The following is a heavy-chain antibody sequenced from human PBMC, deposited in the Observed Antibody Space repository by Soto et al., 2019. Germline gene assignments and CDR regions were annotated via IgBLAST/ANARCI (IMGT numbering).Heavy chain of an antibody. CDR2: ISGSGGST. V-gene: IGHV3-23*01. J-gene: IGHJ6*02. Sequence: GSLRLSCAASGFTFSSYAMSWVRQAPGKGLEWVSAISGSGGSTYYADSVKGRFTISRDNSENTLYLQMNSLRAEDTAVYYCAKDGGGRGGDYYYGMDVWGQGTTVTVSS. CDR1: GFTFSSYA. D-gene: IGHD1-26*01. CDR3: AKDGGGRGGDYYYGMDV.